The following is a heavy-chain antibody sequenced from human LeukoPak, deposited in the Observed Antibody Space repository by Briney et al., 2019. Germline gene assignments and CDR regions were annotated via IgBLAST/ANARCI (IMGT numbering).Heavy chain of an antibody. V-gene: IGHV3-30*02. CDR2: IRFDGSEK. J-gene: IGHJ3*02. Sequence: PGGSLRLSCVASGFSFSSYGMHWVRRAPGKGLEWMTFIRFDGSEKYYADSVKGRFTISRDYSKNTLFLQMSSLRPEDTAVYYCASGGDYYDSSGYTDAFDIWGQGTMVTVSS. CDR3: ASGGDYYDSSGYTDAFDI. D-gene: IGHD3-22*01. CDR1: GFSFSSYG.